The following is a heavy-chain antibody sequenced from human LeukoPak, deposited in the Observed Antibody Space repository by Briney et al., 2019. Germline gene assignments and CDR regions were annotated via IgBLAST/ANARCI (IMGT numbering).Heavy chain of an antibody. Sequence: TSETLSLTCTVSGGSISSNTYYWGWIRQPPGNGLERIGSIYYSGSTYYNLSLKSRVTISVDTSKNQFSLKLSSVTAADMAVYYCAREYDSSGYYFRGGHAFDIWGQGTMVTVSS. CDR3: AREYDSSGYYFRGGHAFDI. J-gene: IGHJ3*02. CDR1: GGSISSNTYY. D-gene: IGHD3-22*01. CDR2: IYYSGST. V-gene: IGHV4-39*07.